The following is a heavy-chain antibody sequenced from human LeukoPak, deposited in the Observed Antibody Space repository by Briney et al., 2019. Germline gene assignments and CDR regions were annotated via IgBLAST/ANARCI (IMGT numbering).Heavy chain of an antibody. D-gene: IGHD3-10*01. CDR1: GFTFSTYW. CDR3: AKEGAYPIITYDS. V-gene: IGHV3-7*01. CDR2: IKRDGNEK. J-gene: IGHJ5*01. Sequence: GGTLRLSCAASGFTFSTYWMNWVRQAPGKGFEWLANIKRDGNEKNYVDSVKARFSISRDNAKHSLYLQMDSLRAEDTAVYYCAKEGAYPIITYDSWGQGALVTVSS.